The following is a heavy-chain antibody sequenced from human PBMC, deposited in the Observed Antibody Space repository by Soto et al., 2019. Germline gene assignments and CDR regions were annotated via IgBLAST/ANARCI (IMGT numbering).Heavy chain of an antibody. Sequence: GSLRLSCAASGFTVSSNYMSWVRQAPGKGLEWVSVIYSGGSTYYADSVKGRFTISRGNSKNTLYLQMNSLRAEDTAVYYCASWAVVTAGDYWGQGTLVTVSS. CDR3: ASWAVVTAGDY. CDR1: GFTVSSNY. V-gene: IGHV3-53*01. CDR2: IYSGGST. D-gene: IGHD2-21*02. J-gene: IGHJ4*02.